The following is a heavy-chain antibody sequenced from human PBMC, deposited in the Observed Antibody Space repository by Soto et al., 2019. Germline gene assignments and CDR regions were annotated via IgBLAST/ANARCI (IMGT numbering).Heavy chain of an antibody. J-gene: IGHJ5*02. CDR3: ASDLGAVAGTSRCWFDA. Sequence: GGSLRLSCAASGFTFDDYGMSWVRQAPGKGLEWVSGINWNGGSTGYADSVKGGFTTSRDNDKNSLYLQMNSLRAEGTALYHCASDLGAVAGTSRCWFDAWGQGTLVTVSS. CDR1: GFTFDDYG. V-gene: IGHV3-20*01. D-gene: IGHD6-19*01. CDR2: INWNGGST.